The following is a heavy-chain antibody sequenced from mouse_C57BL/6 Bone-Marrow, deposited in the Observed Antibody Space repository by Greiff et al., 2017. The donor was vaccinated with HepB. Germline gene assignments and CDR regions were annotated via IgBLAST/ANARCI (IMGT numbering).Heavy chain of an antibody. J-gene: IGHJ2*01. CDR2: IDPSDSYT. CDR3: ARRGCGSSYPDY. Sequence: VQLQQPGAELVRPGTSVKLSCKASGYTFTSYWMHWVKQRPGQGLEWIGVIDPSDSYTNYNQKFKGKATLTVDTSSSTAYMQLSSLTSEDSAVYYCARRGCGSSYPDYWGQGTTLTVSS. CDR1: GYTFTSYW. V-gene: IGHV1-59*01. D-gene: IGHD1-1*01.